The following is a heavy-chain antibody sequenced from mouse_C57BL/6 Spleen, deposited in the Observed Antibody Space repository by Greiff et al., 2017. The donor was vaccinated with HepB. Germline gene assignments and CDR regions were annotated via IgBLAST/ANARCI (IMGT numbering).Heavy chain of an antibody. CDR1: GYTFTSYW. Sequence: VQLQQPGAELVKPGASVKLSCKASGYTFTSYWMHWVKQRPGQGLEWIGMIHPNSGSTNYNEKFKSKATLTVDKSSSTAYMQLSRLTSEDSAVYYCAFYDGYYGYFDVWGTGTTVTVSS. CDR3: AFYDGYYGYFDV. J-gene: IGHJ1*03. V-gene: IGHV1-64*01. CDR2: IHPNSGST. D-gene: IGHD2-3*01.